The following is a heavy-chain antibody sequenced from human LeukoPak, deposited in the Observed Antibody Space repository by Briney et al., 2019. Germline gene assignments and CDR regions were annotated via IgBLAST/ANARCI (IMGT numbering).Heavy chain of an antibody. CDR3: ARDYKWSVPGSLIRWLDP. CDR1: GYTFTGYQ. V-gene: IGHV1-2*02. J-gene: IGHJ5*02. Sequence: ASVKVSCKASGYTFTGYQIHWVRQAPGQGLEWMGWINPNSGGTNYAQKFQGRVTMTRDTSISTAYMDLSRLTSDDTAVYFCARDYKWSVPGSLIRWLDPWGQGTLVTVSS. D-gene: IGHD1-1*01. CDR2: INPNSGGT.